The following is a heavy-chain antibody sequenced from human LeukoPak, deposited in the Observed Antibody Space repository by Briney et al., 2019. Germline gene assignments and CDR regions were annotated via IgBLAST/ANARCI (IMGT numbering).Heavy chain of an antibody. J-gene: IGHJ4*02. D-gene: IGHD6-19*01. CDR1: GGSISLYS. CDR2: VYYSGST. CDR3: ARHTSLAVTGLDY. V-gene: IGHV4-59*08. Sequence: SETLSLTCTVSGGSISLYSWSWIRQPPGEGLLWVGYVYYSGSTSYNPSLKSGVTISVATSTNQFSLNMRSVTAAGTAVYYSARHTSLAVTGLDYWGQGTLVTVTS.